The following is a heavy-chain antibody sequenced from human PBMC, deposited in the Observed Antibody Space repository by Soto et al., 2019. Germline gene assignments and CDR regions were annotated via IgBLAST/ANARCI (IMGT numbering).Heavy chain of an antibody. CDR1: GGSISSGGYY. CDR3: ARGGRRSPGMDV. CDR2: IYYSGST. Sequence: QVQLQESGPGLVKPSQTLSLTCTVSGGSISSGGYYWSWIRQHPGKVLECIGYIYYSGSTYYNPSLKSRVTISVDTSKNQCSLKLSSVTAADTAVYYCARGGRRSPGMDVWGQGTTVTVSS. V-gene: IGHV4-31*03. J-gene: IGHJ6*02.